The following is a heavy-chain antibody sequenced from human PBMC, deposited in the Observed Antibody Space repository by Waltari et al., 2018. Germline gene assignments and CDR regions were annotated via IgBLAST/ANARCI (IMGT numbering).Heavy chain of an antibody. V-gene: IGHV4-34*01. CDR2: IDHSGNT. CDR1: GGSFIGYY. Sequence: QVQLQQWGAGLLKPSETLSLTCAVQGGSFIGYYWGWIRQSSGKGLEWIGEIDHSGNTTYNPSLKRRVTISQDTSRIHFFLNLNSVTAADTAVYYCARQPRIIVTPYYYYMDVWGKGTTVTVSS. J-gene: IGHJ6*03. CDR3: ARQPRIIVTPYYYYMDV. D-gene: IGHD3-22*01.